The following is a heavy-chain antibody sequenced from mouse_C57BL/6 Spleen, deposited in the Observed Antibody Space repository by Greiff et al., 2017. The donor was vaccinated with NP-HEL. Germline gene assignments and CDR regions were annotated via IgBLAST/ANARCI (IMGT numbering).Heavy chain of an antibody. CDR1: GYSITSGYY. J-gene: IGHJ2*01. CDR2: ISYDGSN. V-gene: IGHV3-6*01. D-gene: IGHD1-1*01. Sequence: DVKLQESGPGLVKPSQSLSLTCSVTGYSITSGYYWNWIRQFPGNKLEWMGYISYDGSNNYNPSLKNRISITRDTSKNQFFLKLNSVTTEDTATYYCAREKDYYGSSPFDYWGQGTTLTVSS. CDR3: AREKDYYGSSPFDY.